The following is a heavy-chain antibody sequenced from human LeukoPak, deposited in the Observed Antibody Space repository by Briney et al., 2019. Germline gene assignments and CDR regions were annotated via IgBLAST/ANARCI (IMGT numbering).Heavy chain of an antibody. D-gene: IGHD6-6*01. V-gene: IGHV4-39*07. Sequence: SETLSLTCTVSGGSISSAGYYWGWVRQPPGRGLEWIGTIYYRGTTYYNPSLKSRLTISVDSSKNHFSLKLSSVTAADTAVYYCARDFSSSSSVYYYYYMDVWGKGTTVTISS. J-gene: IGHJ6*03. CDR3: ARDFSSSSSVYYYYYMDV. CDR2: IYYRGTT. CDR1: GGSISSAGYY.